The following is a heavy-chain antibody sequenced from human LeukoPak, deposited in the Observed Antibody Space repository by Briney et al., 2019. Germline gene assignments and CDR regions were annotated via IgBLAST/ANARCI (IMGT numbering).Heavy chain of an antibody. D-gene: IGHD2-2*01. CDR3: ARDHIVVVPAARKLPYQYNWCDP. Sequence: GASVKVSCKASGCTFTSYHMHWVRQAPGQGLEWMGIINPSGGSTSYAQKFQGRVTMTRDTSTSTVYMELSSLRSEDTAVYYCARDHIVVVPAARKLPYQYNWCDPWGQGTLVTVSS. CDR2: INPSGGST. V-gene: IGHV1-46*01. CDR1: GCTFTSYH. J-gene: IGHJ5*02.